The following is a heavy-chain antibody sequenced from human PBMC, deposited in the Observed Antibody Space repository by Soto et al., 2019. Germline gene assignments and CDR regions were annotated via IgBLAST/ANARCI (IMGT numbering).Heavy chain of an antibody. CDR1: GGSISSYY. V-gene: IGHV4-59*01. CDR3: ARDRSVDTAMVTGNYFDY. J-gene: IGHJ4*02. Sequence: SETLSLTCTVSGGSISSYYWSWIRQPPGKGLEWIGYIYYSGSTNYNPSLKSRVTISVDTSKNQFSLKLSSVTAADTAVYYCARDRSVDTAMVTGNYFDYWGQGTLVTVSS. D-gene: IGHD5-18*01. CDR2: IYYSGST.